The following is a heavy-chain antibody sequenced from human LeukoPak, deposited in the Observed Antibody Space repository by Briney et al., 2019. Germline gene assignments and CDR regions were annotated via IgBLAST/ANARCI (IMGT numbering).Heavy chain of an antibody. CDR3: ARHGYSYGFTYYYYGMDV. D-gene: IGHD5-18*01. CDR2: IYPGDSDT. Sequence: GESLKISCKGSGYSFTSYWIGWVRQMPGKGLEWMGIIYPGDSDTRYSPSFQGQVTISADKSISTAYLQWSSLKASDTAMYYCARHGYSYGFTYYYYGMDVWGQGITVTVSS. V-gene: IGHV5-51*01. CDR1: GYSFTSYW. J-gene: IGHJ6*02.